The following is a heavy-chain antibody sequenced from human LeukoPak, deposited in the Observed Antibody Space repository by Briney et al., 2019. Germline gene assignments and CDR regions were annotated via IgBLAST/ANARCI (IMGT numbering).Heavy chain of an antibody. V-gene: IGHV4-34*01. Sequence: SETLSLTCAVYGGSFSGYYWSWIRQPPGKGLEWIGEINHSGSTNYNPSLKSRVTISVDTSKNQSSLKLSSVTAADTAVYYCARGCSYGYDYWGQGTLVTVSS. CDR3: ARGCSYGYDY. CDR1: GGSFSGYY. D-gene: IGHD5-18*01. CDR2: INHSGST. J-gene: IGHJ4*02.